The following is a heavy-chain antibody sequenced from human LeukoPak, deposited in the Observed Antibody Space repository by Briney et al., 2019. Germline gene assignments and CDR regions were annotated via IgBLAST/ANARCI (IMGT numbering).Heavy chain of an antibody. CDR3: AREEYSGYDFFDY. CDR2: IKQDGSEK. D-gene: IGHD5-12*01. Sequence: GGSLRLSCAASGFTFSSYWMSGVRQAPGKGLEWVANIKQDGSEKYYVDSVKGRFTISRDNAKNSLYLQMNSLRAEDTAVYYCAREEYSGYDFFDYWGQGTLVTVSS. CDR1: GFTFSSYW. V-gene: IGHV3-7*03. J-gene: IGHJ4*02.